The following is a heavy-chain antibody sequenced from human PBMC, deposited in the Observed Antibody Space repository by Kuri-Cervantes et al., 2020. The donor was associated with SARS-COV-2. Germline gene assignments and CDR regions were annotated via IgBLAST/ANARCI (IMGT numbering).Heavy chain of an antibody. CDR1: GGSISSSSYY. Sequence: SETLSLTCTVSGGSISSSSYYWGWIRQPPGRGLEWIGSIYHSGSTYYNPSLKSRVTISVDTSKNQFSLKLSSVTAADTAVYYCATQRGRMSSSFYYYYMDVWGKGTTVTRLL. CDR2: IYHSGST. V-gene: IGHV4-39*07. J-gene: IGHJ6*03. D-gene: IGHD6-6*01. CDR3: ATQRGRMSSSFYYYYMDV.